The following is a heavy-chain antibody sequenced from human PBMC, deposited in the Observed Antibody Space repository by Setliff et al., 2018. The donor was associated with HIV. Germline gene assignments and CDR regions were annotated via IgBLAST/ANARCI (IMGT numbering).Heavy chain of an antibody. V-gene: IGHV1-46*01. J-gene: IGHJ3*01. Sequence: ASVKVSCKASGYTFTSYFIQWVRQAPGQGLEWMGIIYPSGGSTPYAPKFQGRVNMTRHTSTSTVYMDLSGLRSDDTAVYYCSRVKGLRVRDWNDSSNASDLWGQGTMVTVSS. CDR2: IYPSGGST. CDR1: GYTFTSYF. D-gene: IGHD1-1*01. CDR3: SRVKGLRVRDWNDSSNASDL.